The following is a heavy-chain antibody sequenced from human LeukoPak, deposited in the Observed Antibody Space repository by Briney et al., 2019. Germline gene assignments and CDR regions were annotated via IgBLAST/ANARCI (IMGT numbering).Heavy chain of an antibody. Sequence: GGSLRLSCAASGFTFSSYWMSWVRQAPGKGLEWVANIKQDGSEKYYVDSVKGRFTVSRDNAKNTLYLQMNSLRAEDTAVYYCAREPSAYSNYNYWGQGTLVTVPS. CDR3: AREPSAYSNYNY. CDR1: GFTFSSYW. V-gene: IGHV3-7*01. D-gene: IGHD4-11*01. CDR2: IKQDGSEK. J-gene: IGHJ4*02.